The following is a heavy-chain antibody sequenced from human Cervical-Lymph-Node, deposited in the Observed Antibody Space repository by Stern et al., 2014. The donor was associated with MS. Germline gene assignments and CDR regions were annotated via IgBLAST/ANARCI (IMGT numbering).Heavy chain of an antibody. CDR1: GFTFSDYY. Sequence: VQLEESGGGLVKPGGSLRLSCAASGFTFSDYYMTWVRQAPGKGLEWLSYISGRRNYTEYADSVRGRFTVSRDNAKNLLYLQMNSLRADDTAVYYCARDPAGRGAYYGLDVWGQGTTVSVSS. V-gene: IGHV3-11*06. D-gene: IGHD6-19*01. CDR2: ISGRRNYT. CDR3: ARDPAGRGAYYGLDV. J-gene: IGHJ6*02.